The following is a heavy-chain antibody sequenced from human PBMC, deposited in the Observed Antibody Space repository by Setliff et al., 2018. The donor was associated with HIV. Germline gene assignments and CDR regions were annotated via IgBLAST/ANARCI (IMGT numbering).Heavy chain of an antibody. Sequence: ASVKVSCKASGYTFTKFDINWVRQATGQGLEWMGWMNPNSGNTGYAQKFQGRVTMTRDTSISTAYMELNNLKFEDTAVYYCARGAWYSSGWPDFWGQGTLVTVSS. J-gene: IGHJ4*02. D-gene: IGHD6-19*01. CDR3: ARGAWYSSGWPDF. CDR1: GYTFTKFD. CDR2: MNPNSGNT. V-gene: IGHV1-8*01.